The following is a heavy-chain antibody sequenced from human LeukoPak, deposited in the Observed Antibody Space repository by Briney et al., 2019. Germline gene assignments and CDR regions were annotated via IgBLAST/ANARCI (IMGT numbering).Heavy chain of an antibody. CDR3: ARETILLYYYDSSGIDY. D-gene: IGHD3-22*01. V-gene: IGHV4-61*02. Sequence: SETLSLTCTVPGGSISSGSYYWSWIRQPAGKGLEWIGRIYTSGSTNYNPSLKSRVTISVDTSKNQFSLKLSSVTAADTAVYYCARETILLYYYDSSGIDYWGQGTLVTVSS. J-gene: IGHJ4*02. CDR2: IYTSGST. CDR1: GGSISSGSYY.